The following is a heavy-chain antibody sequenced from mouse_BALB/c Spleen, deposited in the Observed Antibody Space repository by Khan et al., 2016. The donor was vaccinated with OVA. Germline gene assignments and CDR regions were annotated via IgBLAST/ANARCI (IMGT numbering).Heavy chain of an antibody. D-gene: IGHD2-10*01. CDR2: INTYTGET. J-gene: IGHJ4*01. CDR3: ARPSYFSYTMAY. CDR1: GYTFTKFG. Sequence: QIQLVQSGPELKKPGETVKISCKASGYTFTKFGMNWVKQAPGKGLEWMGWINTYTGETTYADDFKGRFAFSMETSASTAYLQINNLKDEDTATYFCARPSYFSYTMAYWGQGTSVTVSS. V-gene: IGHV9-3-1*01.